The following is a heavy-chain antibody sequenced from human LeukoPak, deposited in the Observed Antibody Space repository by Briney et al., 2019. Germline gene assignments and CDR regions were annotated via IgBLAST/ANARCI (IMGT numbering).Heavy chain of an antibody. CDR1: GFTFSSYA. V-gene: IGHV3-64*01. Sequence: GGSLRLSCAASGFTFSSYAIHWVRQAPGKGLEYVSAISSNGGSTYYANSVKGRFTISRDNSKNTLYLQMGSLRAEDMAVYYCAASSGGNSGYYYYYGMDVWGQGTTVTVSS. J-gene: IGHJ6*02. CDR3: AASSGGNSGYYYYYGMDV. D-gene: IGHD2-15*01. CDR2: ISSNGGST.